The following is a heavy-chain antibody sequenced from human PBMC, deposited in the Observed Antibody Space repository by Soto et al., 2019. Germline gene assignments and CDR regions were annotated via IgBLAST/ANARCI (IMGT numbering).Heavy chain of an antibody. CDR1: GFTFNIYG. J-gene: IGHJ6*02. V-gene: IGHV3-74*01. CDR3: ASDLSGRADV. D-gene: IGHD3-10*01. CDR2: MNEDGGTT. Sequence: PGGSLRLSCAASGFTFNIYGMHWVRQAPGKGLVWVSRMNEDGGTTDYADSVKGRFTISRDNAKNTLYLQMNSLRVEDTAVYYCASDLSGRADVWGQGTTVTVSS.